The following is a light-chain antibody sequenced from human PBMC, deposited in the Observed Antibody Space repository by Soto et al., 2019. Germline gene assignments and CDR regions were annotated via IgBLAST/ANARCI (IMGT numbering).Light chain of an antibody. J-gene: IGKJ1*01. Sequence: EIVLTQSPATLSLSPGERATLSCRASQSVGTSVAWYQQKPGQAPRLLIYDASNRAAGIPARFSGSGSGTDFTLTISRLEPEDFAVYYCQQCNNWPQWTFGPGTKVDSK. CDR1: QSVGTS. CDR2: DAS. CDR3: QQCNNWPQWT. V-gene: IGKV3-11*01.